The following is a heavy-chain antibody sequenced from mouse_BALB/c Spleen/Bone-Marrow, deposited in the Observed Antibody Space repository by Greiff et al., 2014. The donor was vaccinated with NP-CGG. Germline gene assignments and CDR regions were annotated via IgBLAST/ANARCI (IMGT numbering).Heavy chain of an antibody. CDR3: ARYDYRYPWFAY. CDR2: IDPANGNT. V-gene: IGHV14-3*02. CDR1: GFNIKDTY. D-gene: IGHD2-14*01. Sequence: EVMLVESGAELVKPGASVKLSCTASGFNIKDTYMHWVKQRPEQGLEWIGRIDPANGNTKYDPKFQGKATITTDTSSNTAYLQLRSLTSEDTAVYYCARYDYRYPWFAYWGQGTLVTVSA. J-gene: IGHJ3*01.